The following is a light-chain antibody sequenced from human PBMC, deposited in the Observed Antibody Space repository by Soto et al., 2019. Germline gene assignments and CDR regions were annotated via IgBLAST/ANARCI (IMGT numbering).Light chain of an antibody. CDR3: QQYYNWPRT. CDR1: QSVGSN. J-gene: IGKJ2*01. CDR2: GAS. Sequence: EMVMTQSPATLSVSPGDGATLSCRASQSVGSNLAWFQQKPGQAPRLLIYGASTGATGIPARFSGSGSGTEFTLTISSLQSEDFAVYYCQQYYNWPRTFGQGTKLEIK. V-gene: IGKV3-15*01.